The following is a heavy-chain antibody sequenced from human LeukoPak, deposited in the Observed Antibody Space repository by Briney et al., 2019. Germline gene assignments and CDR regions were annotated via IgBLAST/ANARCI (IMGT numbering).Heavy chain of an antibody. CDR2: INGDGRTA. CDR1: GFIFSTYT. D-gene: IGHD6-19*01. V-gene: IGHV3-64D*06. J-gene: IGHJ4*02. CDR3: VKASSGWFSLVDY. Sequence: PGGSLRLSCSASGFIFSTYTMYWVRQAPGKGLENLSVINGDGRTAYYADSVKGRFTISRDNSKNTLYLQMSSLRAEDTAVYYCVKASSGWFSLVDYWGQGTLVTVSS.